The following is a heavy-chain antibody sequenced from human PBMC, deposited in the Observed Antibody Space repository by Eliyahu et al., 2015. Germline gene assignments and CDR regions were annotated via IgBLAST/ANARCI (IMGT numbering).Heavy chain of an antibody. CDR3: ARGKRVVRGVFDY. CDR2: INHSGST. CDR1: GGSFSGYY. D-gene: IGHD3-10*01. V-gene: IGHV4-34*01. Sequence: QVQLQQWGAGLLKPSETLSLTCAVYGGSFSGYYWSWIRQPPGKGLEWIGGINHSGSTNYNPSLKSRVTISVDTSKNQFSLKLSSVTAADTAVYYCARGKRVVRGVFDYWGQGTLVTVSS. J-gene: IGHJ4*02.